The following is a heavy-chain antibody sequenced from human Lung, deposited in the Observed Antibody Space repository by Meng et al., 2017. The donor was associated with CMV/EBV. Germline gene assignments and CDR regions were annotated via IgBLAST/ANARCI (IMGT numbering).Heavy chain of an antibody. CDR2: ISGSGGTT. D-gene: IGHD6-19*01. J-gene: IGHJ4*02. V-gene: IGHV3-23*01. Sequence: GGSLRLXCAASGFTFRTYAMSWVRQVPGKGLEWVSSISGSGGTTHYVDSVKGRFTISKDTSRDTLYLQMNSLRAEDTAVYYCAKELHSGWSYYFDYWGQGDXVHVAS. CDR1: GFTFRTYA. CDR3: AKELHSGWSYYFDY.